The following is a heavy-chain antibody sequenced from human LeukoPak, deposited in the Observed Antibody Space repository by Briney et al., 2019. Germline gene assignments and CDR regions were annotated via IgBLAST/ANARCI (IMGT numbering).Heavy chain of an antibody. CDR1: GGSISSSSYY. CDR3: ARRSGYYSGAFDI. V-gene: IGHV4-39*01. J-gene: IGHJ3*02. D-gene: IGHD3-22*01. Sequence: SETLSLTCTVSGGSISSSSYYWGWIRQPPGRGLEWIGSMYYSGSTYYNPSLKSRVTISVDMSKNQFSLKLSSVTAADTAVYYCARRSGYYSGAFDIWGQGTMVTVSS. CDR2: MYYSGST.